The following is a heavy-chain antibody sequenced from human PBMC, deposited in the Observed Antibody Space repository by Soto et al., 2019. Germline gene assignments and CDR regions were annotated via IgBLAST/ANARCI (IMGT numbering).Heavy chain of an antibody. CDR1: GFAFSNDW. CDR3: AKVFYYYDSSGYYYFDY. J-gene: IGHJ4*02. V-gene: IGHV3-23*04. CDR2: ISGSGSTI. D-gene: IGHD3-22*01. Sequence: EVQLVESGGGLARPGGSLRLSCTASGFAFSNDWMNWVRQAPGKGPEWISSISGSGSTIYYADSVKGRFTISRDNSKNTLYLQMSSLRAEDTAVYYCAKVFYYYDSSGYYYFDYWGQGTLVTVSS.